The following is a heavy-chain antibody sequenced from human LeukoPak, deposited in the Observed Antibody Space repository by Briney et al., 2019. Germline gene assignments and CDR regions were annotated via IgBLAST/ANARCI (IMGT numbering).Heavy chain of an antibody. CDR3: ANGGATTSYFGY. V-gene: IGHV3-23*01. Sequence: GGSLRLSCAASGFTFSSYAMSWVRPAPGKGLEWVSAISGSGGSTYYADSVKGRFTISGDNSKNTLYLQMNSLRAEDTAVYYCANGGATTSYFGYWGQGTLVTVSS. CDR1: GFTFSSYA. J-gene: IGHJ4*02. CDR2: ISGSGGST. D-gene: IGHD1-26*01.